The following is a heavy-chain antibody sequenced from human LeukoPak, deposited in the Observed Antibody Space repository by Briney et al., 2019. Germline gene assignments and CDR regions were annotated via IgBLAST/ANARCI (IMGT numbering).Heavy chain of an antibody. CDR1: GFTFSNYG. CDR2: ISYDGSNK. Sequence: GGSLRLSCAASGFTFSNYGMHWVRQAPGKGLEWVAVISYDGSNKYYADSVKGRFTISRDNSKNTLYLQMNSLRTDDTAVYYCAEDQLVRGTYPIGWFDPWGQGTLVTVSS. D-gene: IGHD3-10*01. J-gene: IGHJ5*02. CDR3: AEDQLVRGTYPIGWFDP. V-gene: IGHV3-30*18.